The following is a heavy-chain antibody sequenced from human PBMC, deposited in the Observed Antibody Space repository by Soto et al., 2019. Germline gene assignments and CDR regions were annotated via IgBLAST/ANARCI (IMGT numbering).Heavy chain of an antibody. V-gene: IGHV3-48*01. CDR3: TTGPKDSSGCYY. Sequence: PGGSLRLSCAASGFTFRSYSMNWVRQAPGKGLEWISYISSGSSTVHYADSVKGRFTISRDNAKNTLYLQMNSLKTEDTAVYYCTTGPKDSSGCYYWGQGTLVTVSS. CDR2: ISSGSSTV. J-gene: IGHJ4*02. CDR1: GFTFRSYS. D-gene: IGHD3-22*01.